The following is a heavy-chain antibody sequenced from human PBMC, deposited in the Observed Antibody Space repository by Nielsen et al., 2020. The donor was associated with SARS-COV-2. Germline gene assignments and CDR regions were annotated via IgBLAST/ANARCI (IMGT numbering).Heavy chain of an antibody. CDR2: IVVGSGNT. J-gene: IGHJ4*02. CDR3: AAYYSSSWGY. V-gene: IGHV1-58*02. Sequence: SVKVSCKASGYTFTSYDINWVRQARGQRLEWIGWIVVGSGNTNYAQKFQERVTITRDMSTSTAYMELSSLRSEDTAVYYCAAYYSSSWGYWGQGTLVTVSS. D-gene: IGHD6-13*01. CDR1: GYTFTSYD.